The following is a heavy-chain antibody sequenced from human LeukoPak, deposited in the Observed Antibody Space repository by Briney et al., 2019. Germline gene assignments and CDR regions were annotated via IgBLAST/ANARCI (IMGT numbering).Heavy chain of an antibody. CDR3: ARGHYDILTGQYYFDY. J-gene: IGHJ4*02. CDR1: GGSISSYY. Sequence: SETLSLTCTVSGGSISSYYWSWIRQPPGKGLEWIGYIYYSGSTNYNPSLKSRVTISVDTSKNQFSLKLSSVTAADTAVYYCARGHYDILTGQYYFDYWGQGTLATVSS. D-gene: IGHD3-9*01. V-gene: IGHV4-59*01. CDR2: IYYSGST.